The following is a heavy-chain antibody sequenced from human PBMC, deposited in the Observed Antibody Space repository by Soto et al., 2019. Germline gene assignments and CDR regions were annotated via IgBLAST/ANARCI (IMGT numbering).Heavy chain of an antibody. V-gene: IGHV1-69*02. Sequence: QVQLVQSGAEVKKPGSSVKVSCKASGGTFSRYTINWVRQAPGQGLEWMGRIIPIAAIANYTQKFQGRVTITLDKSSTTAYMELGSLRSDDTAVYYCARGSTIVRGAPSWFDPWGQGTLVTVSS. J-gene: IGHJ5*02. CDR3: ARGSTIVRGAPSWFDP. D-gene: IGHD3-10*01. CDR2: IIPIAAIA. CDR1: GGTFSRYT.